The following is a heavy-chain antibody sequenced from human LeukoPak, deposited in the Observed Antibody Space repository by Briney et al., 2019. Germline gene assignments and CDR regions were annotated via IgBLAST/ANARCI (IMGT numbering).Heavy chain of an antibody. J-gene: IGHJ4*02. CDR1: GFTFDNYG. CDR3: ARGANGLYYFDY. V-gene: IGHV3-20*04. CDR2: INWNGGSI. Sequence: GGSLRLSCAASGFTFDNYGMSWVRLAPGKGLEWVSGINWNGGSIGYAHSVKGRFTISRDNAKNSLYLQMNSLRAEDTAVYYCARGANGLYYFDYWGQGTLVTVSS.